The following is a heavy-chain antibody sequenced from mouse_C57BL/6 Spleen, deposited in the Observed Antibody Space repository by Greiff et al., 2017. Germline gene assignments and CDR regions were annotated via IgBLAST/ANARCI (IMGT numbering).Heavy chain of an antibody. Sequence: QVQLQQPGAELVKPGASVKLSCKASGYTFTSYWMHWVKQRPGRGLAWIGRIDPNSGGTKYNEKFKSKATLTVDKPSSTAYMQLSSLTSEDSAVYYCARTLITTVVATSYWYFDVWGTGTTVTVSS. CDR3: ARTLITTVVATSYWYFDV. D-gene: IGHD1-1*01. V-gene: IGHV1-72*01. J-gene: IGHJ1*03. CDR2: IDPNSGGT. CDR1: GYTFTSYW.